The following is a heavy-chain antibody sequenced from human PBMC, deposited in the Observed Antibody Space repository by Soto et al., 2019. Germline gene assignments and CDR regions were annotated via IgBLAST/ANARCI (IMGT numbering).Heavy chain of an antibody. Sequence: ASVQVSCKASGYTFTSYGISWVRQAPGQGLEWMGWISAYNGNTNYAQKLQGRVTMTTDTSTSTAYMELRSLRSDDTAVYYCARDVVVVPAAHRAFDIWGQGTMVTVSS. V-gene: IGHV1-18*01. CDR3: ARDVVVVPAAHRAFDI. CDR1: GYTFTSYG. D-gene: IGHD2-2*01. CDR2: ISAYNGNT. J-gene: IGHJ3*02.